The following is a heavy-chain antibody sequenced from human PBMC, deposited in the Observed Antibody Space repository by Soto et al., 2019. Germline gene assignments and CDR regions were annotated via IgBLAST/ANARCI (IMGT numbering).Heavy chain of an antibody. D-gene: IGHD2-8*01. CDR1: GFLFTDYY. Sequence: GGSLRLSGTASGFLFTDYYMSWIRQPPGKGLECLAYIDGSSDYTNSADSVKGRFTISRDNAKNSVFLQMNNLRADDTAVYYCARDLRFSSTNYFDFWGRGTLVTVSS. CDR3: ARDLRFSSTNYFDF. V-gene: IGHV3-11*06. J-gene: IGHJ4*02. CDR2: IDGSSDYT.